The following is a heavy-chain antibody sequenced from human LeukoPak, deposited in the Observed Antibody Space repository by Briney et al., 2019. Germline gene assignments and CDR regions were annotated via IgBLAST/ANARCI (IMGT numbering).Heavy chain of an antibody. D-gene: IGHD6-6*01. CDR1: GFTFSSYA. V-gene: IGHV3-23*01. CDR2: ISGSGGST. CDR3: AKPKTRGSSSSPLVY. J-gene: IGHJ4*02. Sequence: GGSLRLSCAASGFTFSSYAMSWVRQAPGKGLEWVSAISGSGGSTYYADSVKGRFTISRDNSKSTLYLQMNSLRAEDTAVYYCAKPKTRGSSSSPLVYWGQGTLVTVSS.